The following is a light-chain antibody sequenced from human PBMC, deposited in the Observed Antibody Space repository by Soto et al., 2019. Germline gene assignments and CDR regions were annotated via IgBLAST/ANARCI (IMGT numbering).Light chain of an antibody. J-gene: IGKJ1*01. CDR1: QSVSNN. CDR3: QQYNNWWT. Sequence: EIVMTQSPATLSVSPGERATLSCRASQSVSNNLAWYQKNPGQAPRLLSYGASNRATGIPARFSGSGSGTEFTLTISSLQSEDFAFYYCQQYNNWWTFGQGTRVDIK. V-gene: IGKV3-15*01. CDR2: GAS.